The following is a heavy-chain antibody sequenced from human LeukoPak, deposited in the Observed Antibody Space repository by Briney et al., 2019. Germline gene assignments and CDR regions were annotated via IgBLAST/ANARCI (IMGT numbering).Heavy chain of an antibody. CDR3: ARHSGGYYFDY. CDR2: INHSGST. CDR1: GGSFSGYY. V-gene: IGHV4-34*01. J-gene: IGHJ4*02. Sequence: SETLSLTCAVYGGSFSGYYWSWIRQPPGKGLEWIGEINHSGSTNYNPSLKSRVTISVDTSKNQFSLKLSSVTAADTAVYYCARHSGGYYFDYWGQGTLVTVSS. D-gene: IGHD2-15*01.